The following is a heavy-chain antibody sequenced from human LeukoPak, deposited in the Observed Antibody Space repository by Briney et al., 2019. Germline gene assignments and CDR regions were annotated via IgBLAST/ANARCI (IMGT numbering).Heavy chain of an antibody. CDR1: GGSFSGYY. CDR3: ARSSWYGY. CDR2: INHSGST. Sequence: SETLSLTCAVYGGSFSGYYWSWIRQPPGKGLEWIGEINHSGSTNYNPSLKSRVTISVDTSKNQFSLKLSSVTAADTAVYYCARSSWYGYWGQGTLVTVSS. J-gene: IGHJ4*02. D-gene: IGHD6-13*01. V-gene: IGHV4-34*01.